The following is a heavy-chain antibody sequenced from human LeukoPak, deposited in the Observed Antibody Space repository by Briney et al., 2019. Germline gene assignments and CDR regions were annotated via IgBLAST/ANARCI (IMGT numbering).Heavy chain of an antibody. Sequence: SETLSLTCTVSGGSISSYYWSWIRQPPGKGLEWIGYIYYSGSTNYNPSPKSRVTISVDTSKNQFSLKLSSVTAADTAVYYCARVAVTMVRGVIRIYYYYYMDVWGEGTTVTISS. CDR1: GGSISSYY. CDR2: IYYSGST. J-gene: IGHJ6*03. CDR3: ARVAVTMVRGVIRIYYYYYMDV. V-gene: IGHV4-59*01. D-gene: IGHD3-10*01.